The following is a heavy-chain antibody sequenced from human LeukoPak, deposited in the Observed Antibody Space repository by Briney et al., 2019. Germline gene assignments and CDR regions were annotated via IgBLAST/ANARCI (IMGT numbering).Heavy chain of an antibody. J-gene: IGHJ4*02. CDR3: ARVVTLVRGIITYYFDY. V-gene: IGHV4-31*03. Sequence: SETLSLTCTVSVGSIYRGGYHWSWIRKHPGKGLEWIGYIYNSGSTYYNPCLKSRRTISVDTSKNQLSLKLSSVPAADTDVYYCARVVTLVRGIITYYFDYWGQGTLVTVSS. CDR1: VGSIYRGGYH. CDR2: IYNSGST. D-gene: IGHD3-10*01.